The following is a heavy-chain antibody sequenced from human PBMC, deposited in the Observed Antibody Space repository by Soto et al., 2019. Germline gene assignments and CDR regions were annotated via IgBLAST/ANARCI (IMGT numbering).Heavy chain of an antibody. J-gene: IGHJ4*02. V-gene: IGHV3-11*03. CDR3: ARARHYYDSSGSPPGY. Sequence: *MKCLPPPPGKGLEWVSYISSSSSYTNYADSVKGRFTISRDNAKNSLYLQMNSLRAEDTAVYYCARARHYYDSSGSPPGYWGQGTLVTVSS. D-gene: IGHD3-22*01. CDR2: ISSSSSYT.